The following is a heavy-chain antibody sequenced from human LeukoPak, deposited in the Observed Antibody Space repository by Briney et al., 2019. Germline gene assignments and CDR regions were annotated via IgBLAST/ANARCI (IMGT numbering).Heavy chain of an antibody. CDR2: ISGSGGST. Sequence: GGSLRLSCAASGFTFSSYAMSWVRQAPGKGLEWVSAISGSGGSTYYADSVKGRFTISRDNSKNTLYLQMNSLRAEDTAVYYCAKDYDSTGYYDSTGHYYSWPAGYWGQGTLVTVSS. CDR1: GFTFSSYA. V-gene: IGHV3-23*01. D-gene: IGHD3-22*01. J-gene: IGHJ4*02. CDR3: AKDYDSTGYYDSTGHYYSWPAGY.